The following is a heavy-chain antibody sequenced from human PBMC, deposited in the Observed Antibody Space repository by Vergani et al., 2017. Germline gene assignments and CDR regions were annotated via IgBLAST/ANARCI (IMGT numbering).Heavy chain of an antibody. CDR1: GFMFSNYW. V-gene: IGHV3-7*01. D-gene: IGHD4-17*01. CDR2: IKQDGSEK. Sequence: EVQLVESGGGLVQPGGSLRLSCAASGFMFSNYWMNWVRQAPGKGLEWVANIKQDGSEKYYVDSVRGRFTISRDNAKNSLYLQMNSLRAEDTAVYHCARPSAPGEYDALDIWGQGTMVTVSS. CDR3: ARPSAPGEYDALDI. J-gene: IGHJ3*02.